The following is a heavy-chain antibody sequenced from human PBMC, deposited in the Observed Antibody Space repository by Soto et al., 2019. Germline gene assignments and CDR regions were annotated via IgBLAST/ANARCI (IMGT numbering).Heavy chain of an antibody. J-gene: IGHJ5*02. D-gene: IGHD6-19*01. V-gene: IGHV3-23*01. Sequence: EVQLLESGGGLVQPGGSLRLSCAASGFTFNNYAMSWVRQAPGKCLEWVSGISGSGASTSYADSVKGRFTISRDNSKNTMYLQMNSLRGEDTAVYYGAKDVASGWTRNWFDPWGQGTLVTVSS. CDR2: ISGSGAST. CDR1: GFTFNNYA. CDR3: AKDVASGWTRNWFDP.